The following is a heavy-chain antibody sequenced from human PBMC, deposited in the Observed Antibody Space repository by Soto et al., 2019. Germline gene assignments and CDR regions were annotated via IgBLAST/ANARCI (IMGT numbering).Heavy chain of an antibody. Sequence: ASETLSLTCTVSGGSISSYYWSWIRQPPGKGLEWIGYIYYSGSTNYNPSLKSRVTISVDTSKNQFSLKLSSVTAADTAVYYCARQMTRGHNWFDPWGQGTLVTVSS. CDR1: GGSISSYY. V-gene: IGHV4-59*01. CDR3: ARQMTRGHNWFDP. J-gene: IGHJ5*02. D-gene: IGHD3-10*01. CDR2: IYYSGST.